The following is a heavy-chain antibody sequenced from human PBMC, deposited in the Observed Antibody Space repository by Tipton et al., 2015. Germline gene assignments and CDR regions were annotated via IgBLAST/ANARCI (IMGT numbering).Heavy chain of an antibody. D-gene: IGHD2-2*01. CDR2: ISHSSDFI. CDR1: GFTLINYN. V-gene: IGHV3-21*01. CDR3: ARGLGYCSSTRCQYFYYYYGMDV. J-gene: IGHJ6*02. Sequence: GSLRLSCTASGFTLINYNMNWVRQTPGKGLEWVSSISHSSDFIYYADSVKGRFTISRDNAKHSVYLQMNSLRAEDAAVYYCARGLGYCSSTRCQYFYYYYGMDVWGQGTTVTVSS.